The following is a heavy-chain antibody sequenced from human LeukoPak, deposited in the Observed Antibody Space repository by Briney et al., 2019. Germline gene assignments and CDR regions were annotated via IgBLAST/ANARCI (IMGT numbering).Heavy chain of an antibody. J-gene: IGHJ1*01. CDR2: FYHSGST. CDR1: GYSISSDFY. V-gene: IGHV4-38-2*02. D-gene: IGHD2-2*01. CDR3: ASVHCSSTSCYGFEYFQH. Sequence: PSETLSLTCTVSGYSISSDFYWGWIRQPPGKGLEWIGSFYHSGSTHYNPSLTSRVTISVDTSKNQFSLKLNSVTAADTAVYYCASVHCSSTSCYGFEYFQHWGQGTLVTVSS.